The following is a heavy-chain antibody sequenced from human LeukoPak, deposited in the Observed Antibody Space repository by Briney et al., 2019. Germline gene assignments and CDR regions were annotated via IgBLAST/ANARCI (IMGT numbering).Heavy chain of an antibody. CDR2: IYYSGST. V-gene: IGHV4-39*01. Sequence: SETLSLTCTVSGGSIISSSYYWGWIRQPPGKGLEWIGSIYYSGSTYYNPSLKSRVTISVDTSKNQFSLKLSSVTAADTAVYYCARPRSSGYYSGAFDIWGQGTMVTVSS. CDR3: ARPRSSGYYSGAFDI. CDR1: GGSIISSSYY. J-gene: IGHJ3*02. D-gene: IGHD3-22*01.